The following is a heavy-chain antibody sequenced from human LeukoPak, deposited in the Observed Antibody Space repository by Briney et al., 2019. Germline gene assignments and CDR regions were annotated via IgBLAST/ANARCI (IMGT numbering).Heavy chain of an antibody. V-gene: IGHV4-34*01. J-gene: IGHJ4*02. Sequence: SEALYLTCAVYGGSLSAYYWSRIRQPPGKGLEWIGEINHSGSTNYNPSLKSRVTISVDTSKNQFSLKLSSVTAADTAVYYCARDSATTGLVWGQGTLVTVSS. CDR3: ARDSATTGLV. CDR1: GGSLSAYY. CDR2: INHSGST. D-gene: IGHD4-17*01.